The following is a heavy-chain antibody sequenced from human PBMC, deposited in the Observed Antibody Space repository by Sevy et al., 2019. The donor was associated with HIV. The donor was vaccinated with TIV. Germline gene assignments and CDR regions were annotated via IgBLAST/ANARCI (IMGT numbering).Heavy chain of an antibody. J-gene: IGHJ6*02. Sequence: GGSLRLSCAASGFSISTYWVTWVRHAPGQGLEWVANIKQDGSVRKYLDSVRGRFTISRDNSKNTLYLQMNSLRAEDTAVYYCAREDIVLGEDNYYGIDVWGQGTTVTVSS. V-gene: IGHV3-7*03. CDR2: IKQDGSVR. D-gene: IGHD3-16*01. CDR3: AREDIVLGEDNYYGIDV. CDR1: GFSISTYW.